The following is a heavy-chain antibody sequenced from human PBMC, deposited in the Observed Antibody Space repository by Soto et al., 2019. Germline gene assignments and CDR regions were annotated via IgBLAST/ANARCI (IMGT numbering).Heavy chain of an antibody. Sequence: GGSLRLSCAASGFTFSSYGMHWFRQAPGKGLEWVAVISYDGSNKYYADSVKGRFTISRDNSKNTLYLQMNSLRAEDTAVYYCAKDGSPPYYDFWSGYYTRGFGSYYYGMDVWGQGTTVTVSS. J-gene: IGHJ6*02. V-gene: IGHV3-30*18. D-gene: IGHD3-3*01. CDR3: AKDGSPPYYDFWSGYYTRGFGSYYYGMDV. CDR1: GFTFSSYG. CDR2: ISYDGSNK.